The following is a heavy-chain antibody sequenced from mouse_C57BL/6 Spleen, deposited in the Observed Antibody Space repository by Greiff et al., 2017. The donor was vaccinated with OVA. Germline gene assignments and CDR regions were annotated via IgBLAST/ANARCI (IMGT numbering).Heavy chain of an antibody. V-gene: IGHV1-82*01. CDR3: ARVSIAAWFAY. Sequence: VQLQQSGPELVKPGASVKISCKASGYAFSSSWMNWVKQRPGKGLEWIGRIYPGDGDTNYNGKFKGKATLTADKSSSTAYMQLSSLTSEDSAVYFCARVSIAAWFAYWGQGTLVTVSA. CDR2: IYPGDGDT. D-gene: IGHD2-12*01. J-gene: IGHJ3*01. CDR1: GYAFSSSW.